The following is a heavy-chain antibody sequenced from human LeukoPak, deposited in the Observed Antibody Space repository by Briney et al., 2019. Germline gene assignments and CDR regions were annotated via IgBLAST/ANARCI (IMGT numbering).Heavy chain of an antibody. J-gene: IGHJ4*02. D-gene: IGHD3-22*01. CDR2: ISPNSGGT. Sequence: EASVKVSCKASGYSFTCYYMHWVRQAPGQGLEWMGWISPNSGGTDYAQNFQGRVTMTRDTSISTAYMELSRLRSDDTAVYYCAREYYDSSGYYSYYFDYWGQGTLVTVSS. V-gene: IGHV1-2*02. CDR3: AREYYDSSGYYSYYFDY. CDR1: GYSFTCYY.